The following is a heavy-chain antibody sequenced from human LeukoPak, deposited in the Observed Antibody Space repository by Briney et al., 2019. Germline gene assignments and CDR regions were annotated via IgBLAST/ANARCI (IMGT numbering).Heavy chain of an antibody. Sequence: PGTSQRLSCAASGFTFFQHGFHWVRQAPGKGLEWVALIGVDGSKKYYADSLKVRITISRDNSKNTLYLQMNSLRVEGTAVYYCVVVLVPAAVWQFDLWGRGTLVTVSS. CDR3: VVVLVPAAVWQFDL. V-gene: IGHV3-33*03. CDR2: IGVDGSKK. CDR1: GFTFFQHG. D-gene: IGHD2-2*01. J-gene: IGHJ2*01.